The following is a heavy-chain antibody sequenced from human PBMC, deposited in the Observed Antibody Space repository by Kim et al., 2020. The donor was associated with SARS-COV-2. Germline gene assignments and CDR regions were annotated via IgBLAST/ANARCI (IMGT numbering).Heavy chain of an antibody. V-gene: IGHV1-46*01. CDR1: GYTFTSYY. CDR2: INPSGGST. Sequence: ASVKVSCKASGYTFTSYYMHWVRQAPGQGLEWMGIINPSGGSTSYAQKFQGRVTMTRDTSTSTVYMELSSLRSEDTAVYYCARDRSYCSGGSCYVRYYFDYWGQGTLVTVSS. CDR3: ARDRSYCSGGSCYVRYYFDY. J-gene: IGHJ4*02. D-gene: IGHD2-15*01.